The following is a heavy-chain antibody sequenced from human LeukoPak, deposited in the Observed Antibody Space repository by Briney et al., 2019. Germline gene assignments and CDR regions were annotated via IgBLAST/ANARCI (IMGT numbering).Heavy chain of an antibody. CDR3: ARSYSGSYWFDY. CDR1: RYTFTSYD. Sequence: GASVKVSCKASRYTFTSYDINWVRQATGQGLEWMGWMNPNSGNTGYAQKFQGRVTITRNTSISTAYMELSSLRSEDTAVYYCARSYSGSYWFDYWGQGTLVTVSS. V-gene: IGHV1-8*03. J-gene: IGHJ4*02. CDR2: MNPNSGNT. D-gene: IGHD1-26*01.